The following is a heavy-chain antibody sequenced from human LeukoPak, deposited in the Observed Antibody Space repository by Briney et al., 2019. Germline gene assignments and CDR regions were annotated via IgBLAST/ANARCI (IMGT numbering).Heavy chain of an antibody. CDR1: GGSISSSSYY. Sequence: SETLSLTCTVSGGSISSSSYYWGWIRQPPGKGLDWIGSIYYSGSTYYNPSLKIRFTISVDTSKNQFSLKLSSVTAADTAVYYCVNYYDSSDYQQPNHFDYWGQGTLVTVSS. D-gene: IGHD3-22*01. J-gene: IGHJ4*02. V-gene: IGHV4-39*01. CDR2: IYYSGST. CDR3: VNYYDSSDYQQPNHFDY.